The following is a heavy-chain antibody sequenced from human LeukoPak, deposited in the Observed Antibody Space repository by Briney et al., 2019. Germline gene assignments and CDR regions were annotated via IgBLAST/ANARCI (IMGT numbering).Heavy chain of an antibody. V-gene: IGHV3-33*01. CDR3: ARVDGYCSSTSCPNPRYYFGMDG. CDR2: ILYDGSNK. D-gene: IGHD2-2*01. CDR1: GFTFSSYG. Sequence: GRSLRLSCAASGFTFSSYGMHWVRQAPGKGLEWVAVILYDGSNKYYADSVKGRFTISRDNSKNTLYLKMNSLRAEDTAVYYCARVDGYCSSTSCPNPRYYFGMDGWGKRTTVTAS. J-gene: IGHJ6*04.